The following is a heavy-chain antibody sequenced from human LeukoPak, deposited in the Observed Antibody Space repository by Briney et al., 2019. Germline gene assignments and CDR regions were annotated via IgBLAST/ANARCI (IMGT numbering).Heavy chain of an antibody. CDR2: ISYDVSNK. Sequence: GRSLRLSCAASGFTFSSYARHWVRQAPGKGLGWVAVISYDVSNKYYADSVKGRFTISRDNSKNTLDQQMNSLRAEDTAVYYCARDRGPPFDYWGQGTLVTVSS. J-gene: IGHJ4*02. CDR1: GFTFSSYA. V-gene: IGHV3-30*04. CDR3: ARDRGPPFDY.